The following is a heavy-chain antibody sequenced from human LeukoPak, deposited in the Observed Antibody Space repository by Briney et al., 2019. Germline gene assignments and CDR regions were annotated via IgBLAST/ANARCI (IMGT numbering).Heavy chain of an antibody. D-gene: IGHD3-3*01. CDR1: GGTFSSYA. V-gene: IGHV1-69*13. Sequence: SVKVSCKASGGTFSSYAISWVRQAPGQGLEWMGGIIPIFGTANYAQKFRGRVTITADESTSTAYMELSSLRSEDTAVYYCARDRTDYDFWSGSPHWFDPWGQGTLVTVSS. J-gene: IGHJ5*02. CDR2: IIPIFGTA. CDR3: ARDRTDYDFWSGSPHWFDP.